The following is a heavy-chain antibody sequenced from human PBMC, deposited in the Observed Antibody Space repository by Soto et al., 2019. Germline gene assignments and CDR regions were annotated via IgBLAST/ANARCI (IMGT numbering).Heavy chain of an antibody. J-gene: IGHJ2*01. D-gene: IGHD2-2*01. V-gene: IGHV3-20*01. Sequence: EVQLVESGGGVVRPGGSLRLSCAASGFTFDDYGMSWVRQGPGKGLEWVSGINWNGGSTGYADSVKGRFTISRDNAKNSLYLQMNSLRAEETALYHCARDRFVCSITSCNYWYFDLWGRGTLVTVSS. CDR1: GFTFDDYG. CDR2: INWNGGST. CDR3: ARDRFVCSITSCNYWYFDL.